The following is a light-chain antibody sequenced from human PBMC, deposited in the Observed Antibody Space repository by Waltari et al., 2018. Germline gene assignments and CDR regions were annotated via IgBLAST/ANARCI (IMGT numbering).Light chain of an antibody. J-gene: IGKJ4*01. CDR2: KAS. Sequence: DIQITQSPSTLSASVGDRVTITCRASQTIDSWLAWYQQKPGKAPNLLIYKASSLERGVPSRFSGSGSGTEFTLTISSLQPDDSATYYCQQYKSSWLTFGGGTKVEIK. CDR3: QQYKSSWLT. CDR1: QTIDSW. V-gene: IGKV1-5*03.